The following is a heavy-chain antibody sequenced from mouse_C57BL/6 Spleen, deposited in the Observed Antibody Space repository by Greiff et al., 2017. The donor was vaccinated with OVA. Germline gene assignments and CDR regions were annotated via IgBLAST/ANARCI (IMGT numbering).Heavy chain of an antibody. D-gene: IGHD1-3*01. CDR1: GYTFTSYW. CDR3: ARTGREELWYFDV. Sequence: QVQLQQPGAELVRPGTSVKLSCKASGYTFTSYWMHWVKQRPGQGLEWIGVIDPSDSYTNYNQKFKGKATLTVDTSSSTAYMQLSSLTSEDSAVYYCARTGREELWYFDVWGTGTTVTVSS. CDR2: IDPSDSYT. J-gene: IGHJ1*03. V-gene: IGHV1-59*01.